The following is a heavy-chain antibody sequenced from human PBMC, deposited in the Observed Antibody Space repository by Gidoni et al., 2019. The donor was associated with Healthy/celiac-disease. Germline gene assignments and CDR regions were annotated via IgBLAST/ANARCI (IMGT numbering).Heavy chain of an antibody. D-gene: IGHD4-4*01. Sequence: EVKKPGSSVKVSCKASGGTFSSYAINWVRQAPGQGLEWMGGIIPIFGTANYSQKFQGRVRITADESTSTAYMELSSLRSEDTDVYYCASLPDRARNDYSNLPYWGQGTLVTVSS. J-gene: IGHJ4*02. CDR2: IIPIFGTA. CDR3: ASLPDRARNDYSNLPY. V-gene: IGHV1-69*01. CDR1: GGTFSSYA.